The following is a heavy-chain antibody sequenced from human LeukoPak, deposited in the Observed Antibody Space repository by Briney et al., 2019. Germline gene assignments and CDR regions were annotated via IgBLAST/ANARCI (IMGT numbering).Heavy chain of an antibody. CDR2: IYHSGST. CDR1: GGSISSGGYY. J-gene: IGHJ4*02. D-gene: IGHD6-13*01. CDR3: ARRSIKIATVFDY. Sequence: SETLSLTCTVSGGSISSGGYYWSWIRQPPGKGLEWIGYIYHSGSTYYNPSLKSRVTISVDTSKNQFSLKLSSVTAADTAVYYCARRSIKIATVFDYWGQGTLVTVSS. V-gene: IGHV4-30-2*05.